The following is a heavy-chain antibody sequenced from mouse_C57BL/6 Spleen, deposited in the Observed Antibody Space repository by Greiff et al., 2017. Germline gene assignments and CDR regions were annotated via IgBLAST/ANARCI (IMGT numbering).Heavy chain of an antibody. CDR1: GFTFSDYG. CDR2: ISSGSSTI. J-gene: IGHJ3*02. V-gene: IGHV5-17*01. Sequence: EVKLVESGGGLVKPGGSLKLSCAASGFTFSDYGMHWVRQAPGKGLEWVAYISSGSSTIYYADTVKGRFTISRDNAKNTLFLQMTSLRSEDTAMYYCARAPFTGWGQGTLVTVSA. CDR3: ARAPFTG.